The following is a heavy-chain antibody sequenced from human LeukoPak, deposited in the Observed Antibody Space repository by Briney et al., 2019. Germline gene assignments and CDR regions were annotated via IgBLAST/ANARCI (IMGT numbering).Heavy chain of an antibody. CDR3: ARDFRGYSSGWYGLG. Sequence: AGGSLRLSCAASGFTFSSYAMSWVRQAPGKGLEWVSAISGSGGSTYYADSVKGRFTISRDNSKNTLYLQMNSLRAEDTAVYYCARDFRGYSSGWYGLGWGQGTLVTVSS. CDR2: ISGSGGST. V-gene: IGHV3-23*01. J-gene: IGHJ4*02. CDR1: GFTFSSYA. D-gene: IGHD6-19*01.